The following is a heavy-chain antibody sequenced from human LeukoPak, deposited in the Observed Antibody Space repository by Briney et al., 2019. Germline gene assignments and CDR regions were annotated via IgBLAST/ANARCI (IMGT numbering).Heavy chain of an antibody. CDR3: AKDDAWLRFGE. CDR2: ITSSSSYI. Sequence: GGSLRLSCAASGFTFSSYTMNWVRQAPGKGLEWVSSITSSSSYIYYADSVKGRFTISRDNSKNTLYLEVISLTAEDTAVYYCAKDDAWLRFGEWSQGTLVTVSS. J-gene: IGHJ4*02. CDR1: GFTFSSYT. V-gene: IGHV3-21*04. D-gene: IGHD3-10*01.